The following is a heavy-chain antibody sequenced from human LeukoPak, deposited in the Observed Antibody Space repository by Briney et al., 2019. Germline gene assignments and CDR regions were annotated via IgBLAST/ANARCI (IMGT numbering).Heavy chain of an antibody. CDR2: INHSGST. CDR1: GGSFSGYY. V-gene: IGHV4-34*01. CDR3: ARDRGTRVIAVAGRYYYGMDV. Sequence: PSETLSLTCAVYGGSFSGYYWSWIRQPPGKGLEWIGEINHSGSTNYNPSLKSRVTISVDTSKNQFSLKLSSVTAAHTAVYYCARDRGTRVIAVAGRYYYGMDVWGQGTTVTVSS. D-gene: IGHD6-19*01. J-gene: IGHJ6*02.